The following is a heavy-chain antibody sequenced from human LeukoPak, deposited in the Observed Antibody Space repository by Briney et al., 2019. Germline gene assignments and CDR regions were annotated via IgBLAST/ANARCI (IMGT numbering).Heavy chain of an antibody. D-gene: IGHD6-6*01. CDR3: ARGGRSSELV. J-gene: IGHJ4*02. CDR2: IYSTGDT. V-gene: IGHV3-53*01. Sequence: GESLRLSCAASGFIVSSVYMSWVRQSPGKGLECVSIIYSTGDTYYADSVKGRFTISRDVSKNTVYLQMNSLRAEDTAVYYCARGGRSSELVWGQGTRVTVSS. CDR1: GFIVSSVY.